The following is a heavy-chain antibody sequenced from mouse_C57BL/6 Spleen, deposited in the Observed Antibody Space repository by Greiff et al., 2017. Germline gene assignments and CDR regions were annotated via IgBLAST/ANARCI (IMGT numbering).Heavy chain of an antibody. CDR2: IDPETGGT. CDR1: GYTFTDYE. V-gene: IGHV1-15*01. D-gene: IGHD1-1*01. Sequence: QVHVKQSGAELVRPGASVTLSCKASGYTFTDYEMHWVKQTPVHGLEWIGAIDPETGGTAYNQKFKGKAILTADKSSSTAYMELRSLTSEDSAVYYCTSPLYYYGSSRAMDYWGQGTSVTVSS. J-gene: IGHJ4*01. CDR3: TSPLYYYGSSRAMDY.